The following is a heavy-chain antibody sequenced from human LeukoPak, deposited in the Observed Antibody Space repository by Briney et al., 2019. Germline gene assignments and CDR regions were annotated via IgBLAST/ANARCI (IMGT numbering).Heavy chain of an antibody. V-gene: IGHV3-74*01. Sequence: GGSLRLSCAASGFIFSNYWMHWVRQAPGKGLVWVSRVATDGTGPSYADSVKGRFTISRDNAKNTLYLQMNSLSAEDTAVYYCARDVGPYGGNPVGSWGQGTLVTVSS. CDR1: GFIFSNYW. D-gene: IGHD4-23*01. J-gene: IGHJ5*02. CDR3: ARDVGPYGGNPVGS. CDR2: VATDGTGP.